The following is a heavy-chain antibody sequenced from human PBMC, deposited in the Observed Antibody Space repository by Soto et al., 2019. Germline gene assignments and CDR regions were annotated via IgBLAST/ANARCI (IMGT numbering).Heavy chain of an antibody. CDR1: GFTFSSYA. CDR3: ARDNSPYSSGWHNRHFDY. D-gene: IGHD6-19*01. V-gene: IGHV3-30-3*01. Sequence: QVQLVESGGGVVQPGRSLKLSCAASGFTFSSYAMHWVRQAPGKGLEWVAVISYDGSNKYYADSVKGRFTISRDNSKNALYLQMNSLRAEAKAVYYCARDNSPYSSGWHNRHFDYWGQGTLVTVSS. J-gene: IGHJ4*02. CDR2: ISYDGSNK.